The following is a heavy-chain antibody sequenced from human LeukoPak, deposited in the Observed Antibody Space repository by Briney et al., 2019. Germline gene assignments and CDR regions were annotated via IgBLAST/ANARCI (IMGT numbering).Heavy chain of an antibody. D-gene: IGHD2-2*01. J-gene: IGHJ6*02. CDR2: IYYSGST. CDR3: ARDRYCSSTSCYGGSGWDV. V-gene: IGHV4-59*01. Sequence: SETLSLTCTVSGGSISSYYWGWIRQPPGKGLEWIGYIYYSGSTNYNPSLKSRVTISVDTSKNQFSLKLSSVTAADTAVYYCARDRYCSSTSCYGGSGWDVWGQGTTVTVCS. CDR1: GGSISSYY.